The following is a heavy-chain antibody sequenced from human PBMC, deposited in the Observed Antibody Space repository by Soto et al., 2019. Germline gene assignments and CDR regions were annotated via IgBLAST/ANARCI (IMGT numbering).Heavy chain of an antibody. CDR3: AADVIGVASDVDH. J-gene: IGHJ4*02. D-gene: IGHD5-12*01. CDR2: IVVASGYS. V-gene: IGHV1-58*01. Sequence: LVQSGPDVKKPGTSVKVSCKTSGFTFGSSAVQWVRQVRGQRLEWIGWIVVASGYSNVAQKFQDRVSLTRDLSTNTAFMELSSLTSEDSAMFYCAADVIGVASDVDHWGQGTLVSVSS. CDR1: GFTFGSSA.